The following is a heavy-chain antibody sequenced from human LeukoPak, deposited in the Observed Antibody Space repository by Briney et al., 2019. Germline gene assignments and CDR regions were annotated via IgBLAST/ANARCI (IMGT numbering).Heavy chain of an antibody. Sequence: SETLSLTCTVSGYSISSGYYWGWIRQPPWKGLDGIGSIYHSGSTYYNPSLKSRVTISVDTSKNQFSLKLSSVTAADTAVYYCARPAGYFGSDAFDIWGQGTMVTVSS. J-gene: IGHJ3*02. CDR2: IYHSGST. CDR1: GYSISSGYY. V-gene: IGHV4-38-2*02. CDR3: ARPAGYFGSDAFDI. D-gene: IGHD3-10*01.